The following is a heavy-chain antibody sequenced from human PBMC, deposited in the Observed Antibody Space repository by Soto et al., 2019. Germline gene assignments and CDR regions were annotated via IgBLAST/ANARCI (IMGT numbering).Heavy chain of an antibody. D-gene: IGHD2-2*02. CDR1: GGSISSSSYY. Sequence: QLQLQESGPGLVKPSETLSLTCTVSGGSISSSSYYWGWIRQPPGKGLEWIGSIYYSGSTYYNPSLKSRVPLSVDTSKNQFSLKLSSVTAADTAVYYCARHPRGYCSSTSCYILDWFDPWGQGTLVTVSS. CDR3: ARHPRGYCSSTSCYILDWFDP. V-gene: IGHV4-39*01. CDR2: IYYSGST. J-gene: IGHJ5*02.